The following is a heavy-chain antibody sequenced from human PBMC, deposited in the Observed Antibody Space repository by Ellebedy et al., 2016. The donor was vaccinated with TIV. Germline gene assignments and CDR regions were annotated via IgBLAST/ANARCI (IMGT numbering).Heavy chain of an antibody. J-gene: IGHJ3*02. V-gene: IGHV3-7*01. CDR3: ARRYCTISRCFAASWASLDM. CDR1: GSTFSSYW. CDR2: IKQDGRYR. D-gene: IGHD2-2*01. Sequence: PGGSLRLSCADSGSTFSSYWMTWVRQPPGKGLEWVANIKQDGRYRSYVDSVRGRFTISRDNAKNSLYLQMNSLTVEDTAVYYCARRYCTISRCFAASWASLDMWGQGTMVTVSS.